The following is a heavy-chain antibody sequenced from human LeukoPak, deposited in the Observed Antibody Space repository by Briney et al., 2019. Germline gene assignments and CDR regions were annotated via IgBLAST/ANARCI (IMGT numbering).Heavy chain of an antibody. CDR1: GFTFSSYA. V-gene: IGHV4-59*08. CDR3: AGHHPRNTVDF. CDR2: IYYSGST. D-gene: IGHD2/OR15-2a*01. Sequence: PGGSLRLSCAASGFTFSSYAMSWIRQPPGKGLEWIGYIYYSGSTNYNPSLKSRVTISVDTSKNQFSLKLSSVTAADTAVYYCAGHHPRNTVDFWGQGTLVTVSS. J-gene: IGHJ4*02.